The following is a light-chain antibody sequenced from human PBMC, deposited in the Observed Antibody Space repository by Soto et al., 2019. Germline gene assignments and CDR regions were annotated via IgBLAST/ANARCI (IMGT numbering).Light chain of an antibody. Sequence: EIVLPQSPGTLSLSPGERTTLSGRASQSVSNNYLAWYQQKPGQAPRLLIYDASNRATGIPARFSGSGSGTDFTLTISSLEPEDFAVYYRQQRSNWPNVGKGTRLEIK. CDR3: QQRSNWPN. J-gene: IGKJ5*01. CDR1: QSVSNNY. CDR2: DAS. V-gene: IGKV3-11*01.